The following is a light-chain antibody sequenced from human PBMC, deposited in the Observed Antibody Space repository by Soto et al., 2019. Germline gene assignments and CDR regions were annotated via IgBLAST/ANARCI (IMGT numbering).Light chain of an antibody. CDR1: RSITNY. Sequence: DIQMTQSPSSLSVSVGDRITISCRASRSITNYLNWYQQKPGKAPKLLVYAASSLQSGVPSRFSGNGSGTDFTLTISSLQPEDFASYYCQQSDSYPYTFGQGTKLEIK. CDR2: AAS. J-gene: IGKJ2*01. V-gene: IGKV1-39*01. CDR3: QQSDSYPYT.